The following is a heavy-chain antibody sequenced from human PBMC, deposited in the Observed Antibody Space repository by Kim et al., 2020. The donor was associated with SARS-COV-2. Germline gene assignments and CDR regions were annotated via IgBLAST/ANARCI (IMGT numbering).Heavy chain of an antibody. CDR1: GGSVSSGSYY. CDR3: AREKRGYSYGTDY. J-gene: IGHJ4*02. CDR2: IYYSGST. D-gene: IGHD5-18*01. Sequence: SETLSLTCTVSGGSVSSGSYYWSWIRQPPGKGLEWIGYIYYSGSTNYNPSLKSRVTISVDTSKNQFSLKLSSVTAADTAVYYCAREKRGYSYGTDYWGQGTLVTVSS. V-gene: IGHV4-61*01.